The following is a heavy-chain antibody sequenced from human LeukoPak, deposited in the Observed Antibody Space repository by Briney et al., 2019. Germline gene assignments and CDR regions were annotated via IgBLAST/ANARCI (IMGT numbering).Heavy chain of an antibody. Sequence: SETLSLTCTVSGGSISSYYWSWIRQPPGKGLEWIGYIYYSGSTNYNPSLKSRVTISVDTSKNQFSLKLSSVTAADTAVYYCAGSPFIVGATKGWFDPWGQGTLVTVSS. CDR3: AGSPFIVGATKGWFDP. CDR2: IYYSGST. CDR1: GGSISSYY. D-gene: IGHD1-26*01. V-gene: IGHV4-59*01. J-gene: IGHJ5*02.